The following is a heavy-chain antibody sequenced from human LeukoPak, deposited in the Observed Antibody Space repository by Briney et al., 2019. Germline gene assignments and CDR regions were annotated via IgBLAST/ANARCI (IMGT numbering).Heavy chain of an antibody. CDR2: IKQDGSEK. J-gene: IGHJ4*02. CDR3: ARMGYDSSGYYILFDY. V-gene: IGHV3-7*03. Sequence: GGPLRLSCAASGFTFSGYWMSWVRQAPGKGLEWGANIKQDGSEKYYVDSVKGRFTISRDNAKNSLYLQMNSLRAEDTAVYYCARMGYDSSGYYILFDYWGQGTLVTVSS. D-gene: IGHD3-22*01. CDR1: GFTFSGYW.